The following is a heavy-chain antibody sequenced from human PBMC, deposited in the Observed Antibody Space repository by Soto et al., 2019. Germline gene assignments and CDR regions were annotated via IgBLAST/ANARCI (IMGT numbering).Heavy chain of an antibody. CDR3: ARRMYYYDSSGYYYGGDYYGMDV. Sequence: PSETLSLTCTVSGGSISASSYYWGWIRQPPGKGLEWIGSMDYSGSTYYNPSLKSRVTISVDTSKNQFSLKLSSVTAADTAVYYCARRMYYYDSSGYYYGGDYYGMDVWGQGTTVTVSS. J-gene: IGHJ6*02. V-gene: IGHV4-39*01. CDR1: GGSISASSYY. D-gene: IGHD3-22*01. CDR2: MDYSGST.